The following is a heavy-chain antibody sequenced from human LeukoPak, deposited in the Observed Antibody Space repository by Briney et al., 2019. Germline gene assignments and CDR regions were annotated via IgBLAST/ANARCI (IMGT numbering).Heavy chain of an antibody. Sequence: PGGSLRLSCAASGFTFTNYGMHWVRQAPRKGLEWVSLITYDGYYKNYSDPVKGRFTISSDTSKNPMYLQMTSLSAEDTAVYYCARDLSPVVRASPMGYWGQGTPVTVSS. CDR3: ARDLSPVVRASPMGY. V-gene: IGHV3-30*03. CDR2: ITYDGYYK. CDR1: GFTFTNYG. D-gene: IGHD3-10*01. J-gene: IGHJ4*02.